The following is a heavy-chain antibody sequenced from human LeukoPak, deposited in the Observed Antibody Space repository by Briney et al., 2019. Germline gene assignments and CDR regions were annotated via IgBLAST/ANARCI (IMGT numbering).Heavy chain of an antibody. CDR1: GGSISSYY. J-gene: IGHJ4*02. CDR2: IYYSGST. V-gene: IGHV4-59*12. CDR3: ARAPSGCGGTCAFDS. D-gene: IGHD2-15*01. Sequence: SETLSLTCTVSGGSISSYYWSWIRQPPGKGLEWIGHIYYSGSTNYNPSLKSRVTISVDTSKNQFSLKLSSVTAADTAVYFCARAPSGCGGTCAFDSWGQGTLVTVSS.